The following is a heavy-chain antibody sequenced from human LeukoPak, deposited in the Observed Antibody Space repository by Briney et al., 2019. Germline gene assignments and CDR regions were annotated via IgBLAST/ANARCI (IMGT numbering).Heavy chain of an antibody. V-gene: IGHV4-38-2*01. CDR2: IYHSGST. CDR1: GYSISSGYY. J-gene: IGHJ4*02. D-gene: IGHD5-24*01. CDR3: ARGRGYNSFDY. Sequence: KPSETLSLTCAVSGYSISSGYYWGWIRQPPGKGLEWIGSIYHSGSTYYNPSLKSRVTISVDTSKNQFSLKLSSVTAAVTAVYYCARGRGYNSFDYWGQGTLVTVSS.